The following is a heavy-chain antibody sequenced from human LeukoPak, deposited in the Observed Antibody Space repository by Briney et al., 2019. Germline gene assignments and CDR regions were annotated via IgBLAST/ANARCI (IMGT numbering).Heavy chain of an antibody. CDR3: AKARRYDSSGYSPYYFDY. V-gene: IGHV3-23*01. CDR1: GFTFSSYA. CDR2: ISGSGGST. J-gene: IGHJ4*01. Sequence: GGSLRLSCAASGFTFSSYAMSWVRQAPGKGLEWVSGISGSGGSTYYADSVKGRFTISRDNAKNTLYLQMKSLRAEDTAVDYCAKARRYDSSGYSPYYFDYWGHGTLVTVSS. D-gene: IGHD3-22*01.